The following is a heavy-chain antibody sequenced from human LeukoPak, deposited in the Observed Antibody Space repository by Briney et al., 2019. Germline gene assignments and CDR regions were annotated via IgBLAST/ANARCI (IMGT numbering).Heavy chain of an antibody. CDR3: ARETVVRAFDY. V-gene: IGHV3-48*01. D-gene: IGHD4-23*01. Sequence: AGGSLRLSCAASGFTFSSYSMNWVRQAPGKGLEWVSYISGTSSPVYYADSVKGRFTISRDNAKNSLYLQMNTLRAEDTAVYYCARETVVRAFDYWGQGTLVTVSS. CDR1: GFTFSSYS. J-gene: IGHJ4*02. CDR2: ISGTSSPV.